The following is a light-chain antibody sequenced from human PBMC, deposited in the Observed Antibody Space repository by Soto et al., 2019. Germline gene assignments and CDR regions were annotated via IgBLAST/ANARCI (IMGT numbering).Light chain of an antibody. J-gene: IGKJ2*01. Sequence: EIVMTQSPATLSVSPGERATLSCRASQSVSSNLAWYQQKPGQAPRLLIYGASTRATGSPARFSRSGSGTEFTLTISSLQSEDFAVYYCQQYNNCPPYTFGQGTKLEIK. V-gene: IGKV3-15*01. CDR3: QQYNNCPPYT. CDR2: GAS. CDR1: QSVSSN.